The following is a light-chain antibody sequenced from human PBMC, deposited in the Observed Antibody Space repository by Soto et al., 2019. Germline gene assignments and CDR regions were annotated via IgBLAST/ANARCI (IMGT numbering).Light chain of an antibody. V-gene: IGKV3-20*01. CDR2: AAS. Sequence: IVLAHSPGTLSFSPGEIATLSFRASQSVSSGYLAWYQQKPGQAPRILIYAASSRAPGIPDRFSGSGSGTDFSLTISRLEPEDFALYYCHQYDTSPRTFGQGTKVDIK. CDR3: HQYDTSPRT. J-gene: IGKJ1*01. CDR1: QSVSSGY.